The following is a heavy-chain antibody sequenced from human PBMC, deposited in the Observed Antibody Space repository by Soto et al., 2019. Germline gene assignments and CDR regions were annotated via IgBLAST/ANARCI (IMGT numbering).Heavy chain of an antibody. CDR2: IWYDGSNK. Sequence: PGGSLRLSCAASGFTFSSYGMHWVRQAPGKGLEWVAVIWYDGSNKYYADSVKGRFTISRDNSKNTLYLQMNSLRAEDTAVYYCASDSSGYVAPFDYWGQGTLVTVSS. D-gene: IGHD3-22*01. V-gene: IGHV3-33*01. CDR3: ASDSSGYVAPFDY. J-gene: IGHJ4*02. CDR1: GFTFSSYG.